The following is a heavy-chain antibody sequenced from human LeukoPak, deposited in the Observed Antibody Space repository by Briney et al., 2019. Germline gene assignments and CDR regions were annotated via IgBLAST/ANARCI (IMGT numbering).Heavy chain of an antibody. J-gene: IGHJ4*02. V-gene: IGHV3-21*01. Sequence: GGSLRLSCAASGFTLSSYSMNWVRQAPGKGLEWVSSISSSSSHIYYADSVKGRFTISRDNAKNSLYLQMNSLRAEDTAVYYCARDFGSYYRHFDYWGQGTLVTVSS. D-gene: IGHD1-26*01. CDR2: ISSSSSHI. CDR1: GFTLSSYS. CDR3: ARDFGSYYRHFDY.